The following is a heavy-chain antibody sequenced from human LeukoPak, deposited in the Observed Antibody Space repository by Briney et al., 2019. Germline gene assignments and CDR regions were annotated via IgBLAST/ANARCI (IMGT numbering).Heavy chain of an antibody. CDR1: GGTFSGYY. CDR2: INLNGST. CDR3: ARGQGDCSGGSCYSDWFDP. J-gene: IGHJ5*02. V-gene: IGHV4-34*01. D-gene: IGHD2-15*01. Sequence: SETLSLTCAVYGGTFSGYYWSWIRQPPGKGLEWIWGINLNGSTNYNPSLKSRVTISVDTSKNHFSLKVSSVAAADTAMYYCARGQGDCSGGSCYSDWFDPWGQGTLVTVSS.